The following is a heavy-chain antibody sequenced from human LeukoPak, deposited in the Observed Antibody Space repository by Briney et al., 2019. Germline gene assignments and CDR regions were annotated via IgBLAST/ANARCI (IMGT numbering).Heavy chain of an antibody. CDR1: GFTFDDYG. Sequence: GGSLRLSCAASGFTFDDYGMSWVRHAPGKGLEWVSGINWNGGSTGYADSVKGRFTISRDNAKNSLYLQMNSLRAEDTAVYYCAREGVATIRLAHYYYMDVWGKGTTVTVSS. CDR2: INWNGGST. V-gene: IGHV3-20*04. D-gene: IGHD5-12*01. CDR3: AREGVATIRLAHYYYMDV. J-gene: IGHJ6*03.